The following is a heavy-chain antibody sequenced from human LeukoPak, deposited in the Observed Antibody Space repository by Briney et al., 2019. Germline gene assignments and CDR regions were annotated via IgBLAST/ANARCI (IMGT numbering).Heavy chain of an antibody. CDR3: AREMATSGYYYYYMDV. J-gene: IGHJ6*03. CDR1: GGSISSGSYY. V-gene: IGHV4-61*02. CDR2: IYTSGST. D-gene: IGHD5-24*01. Sequence: SETLSLTCTVSGGSISSGSYYWSWIRQPAGKGLEWIGRIYTSGSTNYNPSLKSRVTISVDTSKNQFSLKLSSVTAADTAVYYCAREMATSGYYYYYMDVWGKGTTVTVSS.